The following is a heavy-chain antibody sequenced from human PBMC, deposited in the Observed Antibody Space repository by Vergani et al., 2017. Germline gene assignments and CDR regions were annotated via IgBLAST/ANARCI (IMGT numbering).Heavy chain of an antibody. J-gene: IGHJ3*02. CDR2: IYYSGST. Sequence: QVQLQESGPGLVKPSQTLSLTCTVSGGSISSGDYYWSWIRQPPGKGLEWIGYIYYSGSTYYNPSLRSRVTISVDTSKNQFSLKLSSVTAADTAVYYCARHGVDLAYCGGDCYGDDAFDIWGQGTMVTVSS. D-gene: IGHD2-21*02. V-gene: IGHV4-30-4*01. CDR1: GGSISSGDYY. CDR3: ARHGVDLAYCGGDCYGDDAFDI.